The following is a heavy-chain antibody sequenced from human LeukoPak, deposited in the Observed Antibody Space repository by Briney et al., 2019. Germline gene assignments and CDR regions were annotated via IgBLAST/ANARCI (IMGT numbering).Heavy chain of an antibody. D-gene: IGHD2-2*01. V-gene: IGHV5-51*01. CDR1: GYSFSTHW. CDR3: ARGMPLNSWFDA. Sequence: GESLKISCKGPGYSFSTHWIAWVRLTPGRGLEWMGIIYPADSDTRYSPSFQGQVTMSADKSTQTAYLHWSTLKASDTAIYHCARGMPLNSWFDAWGQGTQVTVSS. J-gene: IGHJ5*02. CDR2: IYPADSDT.